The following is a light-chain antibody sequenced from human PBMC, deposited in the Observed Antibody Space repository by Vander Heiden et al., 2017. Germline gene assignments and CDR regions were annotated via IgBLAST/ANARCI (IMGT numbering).Light chain of an antibody. Sequence: QPVLTQPPSVSGAPGQRVTIPCTGSSSNIGAGYDAHWYQQLPKTAPRLLIYSDNNRPSGVPDRFSGSKSGTSGSLAITGLQAEDEADYFCQSYDNSLSTWVFGGGTKLTVL. CDR1: SSNIGAGYD. CDR3: QSYDNSLSTWV. CDR2: SDN. J-gene: IGLJ3*02. V-gene: IGLV1-40*01.